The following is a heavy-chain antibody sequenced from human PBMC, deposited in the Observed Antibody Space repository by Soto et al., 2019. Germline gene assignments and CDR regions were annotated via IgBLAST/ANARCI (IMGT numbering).Heavy chain of an antibody. CDR1: GGTFSSYA. CDR3: ARSHHYYGSGRLNYGMDV. CDR2: IIPIFGTA. Sequence: GASVKVSCKASGGTFSSYAISWVRQAPGQGLEWMGGIIPIFGTANYAQKFQGRVTITADESTSTAYMELSSLRSEDTAVYYCARSHHYYGSGRLNYGMDVWGQGTTVTV. V-gene: IGHV1-69*13. D-gene: IGHD3-10*01. J-gene: IGHJ6*02.